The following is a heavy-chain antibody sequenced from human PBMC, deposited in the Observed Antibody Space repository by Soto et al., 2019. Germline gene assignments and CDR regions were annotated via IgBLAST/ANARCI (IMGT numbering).Heavy chain of an antibody. CDR3: ARRTQEGWYFDL. V-gene: IGHV5-10-1*01. CDR1: GYSFTSYW. J-gene: IGHJ2*01. Sequence: GESLKISCQGSGYSFTSYWISWVRQMPGKGLEWMGRIDPSDSYTNYSPSFQGHVTISADKSISTAYLQWSSLKASDTAMYYCARRTQEGWYFDLWGRGTLVTVSS. CDR2: IDPSDSYT.